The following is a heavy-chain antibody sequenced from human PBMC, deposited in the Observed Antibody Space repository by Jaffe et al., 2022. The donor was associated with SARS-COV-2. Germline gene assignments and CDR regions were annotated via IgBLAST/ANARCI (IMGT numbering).Heavy chain of an antibody. CDR3: ARVGAVATNYYYYGMDV. Sequence: QVQLQESGPGLVKPSETLSLTCAVSGDPMSLYFWGWIRQPPGKGLEWIGYVYYTGSTHYNPSLKSRVTISLDASKKQFSLSLNSVSAADTAVYYCARVGAVATNYYYYGMDVWGQGTTVTVSS. J-gene: IGHJ6*02. D-gene: IGHD6-13*01. CDR2: VYYTGST. V-gene: IGHV4-59*01. CDR1: GDPMSLYF.